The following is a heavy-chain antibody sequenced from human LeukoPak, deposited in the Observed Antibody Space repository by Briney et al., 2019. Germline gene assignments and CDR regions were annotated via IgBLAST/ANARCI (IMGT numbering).Heavy chain of an antibody. J-gene: IGHJ4*02. CDR2: IYYSGST. CDR3: AARFRGPHGY. CDR1: GGSISGGSAY. V-gene: IGHV4-39*07. D-gene: IGHD6-6*01. Sequence: TSETLSLTCTVSGGSISGGSAYWGWIRQHPGKGLEWIGNIYYSGSTYYNPSLKSRVTISVDTSKNQFSLKLSSATAADTAVYSVAARFRGPHGYWGQGTLVTVSS.